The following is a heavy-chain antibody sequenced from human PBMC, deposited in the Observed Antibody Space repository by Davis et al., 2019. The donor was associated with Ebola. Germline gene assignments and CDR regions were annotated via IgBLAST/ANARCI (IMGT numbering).Heavy chain of an antibody. CDR1: GDGVSINIGG. D-gene: IGHD1-20*01. CDR2: TYYNSKWYN. CDR3: ARYTWNDRRFDP. V-gene: IGHV6-1*01. J-gene: IGHJ5*02. Sequence: PSETLSLTCAISGDGVSINIGGWNWIRQSPSRGLEWLGRTYYNSKWYNDYAASVKSRIIINPDTSKNQFSLQLNSVTPEDTAVYYCARYTWNDRRFDPWGQGTLVTVSS.